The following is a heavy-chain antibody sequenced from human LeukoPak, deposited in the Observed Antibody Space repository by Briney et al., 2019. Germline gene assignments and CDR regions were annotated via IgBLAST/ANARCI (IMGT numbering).Heavy chain of an antibody. V-gene: IGHV3-30*18. CDR2: ISYDGSNK. CDR1: GYTFTGYY. Sequence: SCKASGYTFTGYYMHWVRQAPGKGLEWVAVISYDGSNKYYADSVKGRFTISRDNSKNTLYLQMNSLRAEDTAVYYCAKLPVSGGGFVQVPYWGQGTLVTVSS. J-gene: IGHJ4*02. CDR3: AKLPVSGGGFVQVPY. D-gene: IGHD3-16*01.